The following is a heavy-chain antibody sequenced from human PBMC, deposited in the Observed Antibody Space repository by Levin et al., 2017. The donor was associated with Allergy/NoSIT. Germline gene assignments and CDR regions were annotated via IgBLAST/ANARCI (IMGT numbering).Heavy chain of an antibody. CDR1: GCTLTELS. Sequence: GESLKISCKVSGCTLTELSMHWVRQAPGKGLEWMGGFDPEDGETIYAQKFQGRVTMTEDTSTDTAYMELSSLRSEDTAVYYCATVLSGITGTLFDYWGQGTLVTVSS. J-gene: IGHJ4*02. V-gene: IGHV1-24*01. D-gene: IGHD1-7*01. CDR2: FDPEDGET. CDR3: ATVLSGITGTLFDY.